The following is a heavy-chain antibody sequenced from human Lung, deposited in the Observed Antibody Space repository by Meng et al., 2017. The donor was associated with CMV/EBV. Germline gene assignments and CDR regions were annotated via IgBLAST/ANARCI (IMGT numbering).Heavy chain of an antibody. CDR3: ARESLQSGCFDY. CDR2: IIPMFGTK. V-gene: IGHV1-69*05. Sequence: SXXVSCKASGGTFGSYAISWVRQAPGQGLEWMGGIIPMFGTKSYAQKFQGRVTITTDESTSTAYMELSSLRSEDTAVYYCARESLQSGCFDYWGQGTLVTVSS. J-gene: IGHJ4*02. CDR1: GGTFGSYA.